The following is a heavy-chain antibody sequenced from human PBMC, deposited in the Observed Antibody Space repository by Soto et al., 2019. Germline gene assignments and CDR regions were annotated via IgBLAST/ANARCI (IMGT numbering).Heavy chain of an antibody. Sequence: EVQLVQSGAEVKKPGESLKISCKGSGYTFSSYWIGWVRQMPGKGLEWMGIIYPGDSDTRYSPSFQGQVTISADKSISTVYLQWNSLKASDTAMYYCAITRDSSRQFFFDHWGQGTLVTVSS. CDR3: AITRDSSRQFFFDH. V-gene: IGHV5-51*01. D-gene: IGHD3-22*01. CDR1: GYTFSSYW. CDR2: IYPGDSDT. J-gene: IGHJ4*02.